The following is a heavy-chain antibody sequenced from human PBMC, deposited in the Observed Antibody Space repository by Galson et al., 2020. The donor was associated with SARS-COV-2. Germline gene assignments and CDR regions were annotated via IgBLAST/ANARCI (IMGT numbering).Heavy chain of an antibody. V-gene: IGHV1-2*02. CDR3: ARGSGSSWFDY. D-gene: IGHD6-13*01. Sequence: GESLKISCKPSGYTFTVYYIHWVRQAPGQGLEWMGWINTNSGGTKCAQKFQGRVTMTRDTSISTVYMDLSGLISDDTALYYCARGSGSSWFDYWGQGALVTVSS. CDR1: GYTFTVYY. CDR2: INTNSGGT. J-gene: IGHJ4*02.